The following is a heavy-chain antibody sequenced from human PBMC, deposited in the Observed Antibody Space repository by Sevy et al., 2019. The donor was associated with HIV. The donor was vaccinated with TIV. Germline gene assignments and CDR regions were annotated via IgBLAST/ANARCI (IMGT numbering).Heavy chain of an antibody. Sequence: GGSLRLSCAASGFTFSNAWMSWVRQAPGKGLEWIGRIKSKTDGGTIDYAAPVKGRFTISRDDSKNTLYLQMNSLKTEDTAVYYCTTDIAIVDPGYGMDVWGQGTTVTVSS. D-gene: IGHD2-15*01. J-gene: IGHJ6*02. CDR2: IKSKTDGGTI. V-gene: IGHV3-15*01. CDR1: GFTFSNAW. CDR3: TTDIAIVDPGYGMDV.